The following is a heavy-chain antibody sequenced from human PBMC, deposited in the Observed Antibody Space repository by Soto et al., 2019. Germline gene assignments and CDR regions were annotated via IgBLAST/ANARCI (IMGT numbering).Heavy chain of an antibody. V-gene: IGHV5-51*01. CDR3: ARSNPLYDSSGLDAFDI. Sequence: PGESLRISCKGSGYSFTSYWIGWVRQMPGKGLEWMGIIYPGDSDTRYSPSFQGQVTISADKSISTAYLQWSSLKASDTAMYYCARSNPLYDSSGLDAFDIWGQGTMVTGSS. CDR2: IYPGDSDT. J-gene: IGHJ3*02. D-gene: IGHD3-22*01. CDR1: GYSFTSYW.